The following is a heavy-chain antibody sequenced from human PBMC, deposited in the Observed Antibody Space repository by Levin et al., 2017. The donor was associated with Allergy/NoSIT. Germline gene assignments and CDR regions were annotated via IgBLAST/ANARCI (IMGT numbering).Heavy chain of an antibody. CDR2: ISQDGSNT. V-gene: IGHV3-30-3*01. J-gene: IGHJ4*02. CDR3: ATSPPQLVHLDN. CDR1: GFIFSSYP. D-gene: IGHD6-13*01. Sequence: AGGSLRLSCAASGFIFSSYPIHWVRQAPGKGLEWVAVISQDGSNTYYADSVKGRFTISRDNSKNTLYLQMNSLRAEDTAVYYCATSPPQLVHLDNWGQGTLVTVSS.